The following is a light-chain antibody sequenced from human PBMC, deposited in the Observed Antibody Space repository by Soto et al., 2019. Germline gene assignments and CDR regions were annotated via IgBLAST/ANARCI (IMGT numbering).Light chain of an antibody. CDR1: QSVSSN. CDR3: QQYNKWPLFT. V-gene: IGKV3-15*01. Sequence: EIVMTQSPATLSVSPGERATLSCRASQSVSSNLAWYQQRRGQAPRLLIYGASTRATGIPARFSGSGSGTEFTLTISSLQSEDFAVYCCQQYNKWPLFTFGPGTRVDMK. CDR2: GAS. J-gene: IGKJ3*01.